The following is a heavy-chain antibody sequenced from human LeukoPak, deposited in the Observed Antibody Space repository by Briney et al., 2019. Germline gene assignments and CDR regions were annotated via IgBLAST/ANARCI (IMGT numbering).Heavy chain of an antibody. CDR3: ARGGGMRSWYDFDY. D-gene: IGHD6-13*01. CDR1: GFTFSSYA. J-gene: IGHJ4*02. V-gene: IGHV3-30-3*01. CDR2: ISYDGSNK. Sequence: GGSLRLSCAASGFTFSSYAMHWVRQAPGKGLEWVAVISYDGSNKYYADSVKGRFTISRDNDKNSVHLQMNNLRAEDTAVYYCARGGGMRSWYDFDYWGQGILVTVSS.